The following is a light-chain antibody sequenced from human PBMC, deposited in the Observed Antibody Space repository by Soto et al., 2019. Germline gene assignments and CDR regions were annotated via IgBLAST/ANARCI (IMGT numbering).Light chain of an antibody. CDR1: QHINIY. Sequence: DIQMTQSPSSVSASVGDRVTITCRASQHINIYLTLYQKRPGKAPKLLIYGGSTLQPGVPSRFSGSGSGTEFTLTITSLQPEDFATYHCLQTSSFPFTFGGGTKVEIK. J-gene: IGKJ4*02. CDR3: LQTSSFPFT. CDR2: GGS. V-gene: IGKV1-12*02.